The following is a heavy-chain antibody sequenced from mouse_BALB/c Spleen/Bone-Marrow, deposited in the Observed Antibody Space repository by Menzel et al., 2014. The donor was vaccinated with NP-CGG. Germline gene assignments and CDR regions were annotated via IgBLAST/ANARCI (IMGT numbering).Heavy chain of an antibody. V-gene: IGHV4-1*02. CDR2: INPHSSTI. J-gene: IGHJ3*01. Sequence: VQLKESGGGLVQPGGSLKLSCAASGFDFSRYWMSWVRQAPGKGLEWIGEINPHSSTINYTPSLKDKFIISRDNAKNTLYLQVSKVISEDTALYCCAGHQYYCFFAYWGQGTLVTVSA. CDR1: GFDFSRYW. CDR3: AGHQYYCFFAY. D-gene: IGHD1-2*01.